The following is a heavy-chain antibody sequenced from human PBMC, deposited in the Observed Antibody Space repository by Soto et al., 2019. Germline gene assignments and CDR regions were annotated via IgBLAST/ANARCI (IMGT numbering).Heavy chain of an antibody. D-gene: IGHD5-12*01. Sequence: EAQLVESGGGLVQPGGSLRLSCAASGFIFNSYWMSWVRQAPGKGLEWVANMNQYGTEEYYVDSVKGRFTISRDNAKNSLYLQMNSLRAEDTAVYYCARYPNSGYNWGGDFWGQGTLVTVSS. CDR2: MNQYGTEE. V-gene: IGHV3-7*05. CDR1: GFIFNSYW. CDR3: ARYPNSGYNWGGDF. J-gene: IGHJ4*02.